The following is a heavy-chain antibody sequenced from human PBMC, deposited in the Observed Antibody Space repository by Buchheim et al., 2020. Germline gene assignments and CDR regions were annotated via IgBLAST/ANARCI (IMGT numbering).Heavy chain of an antibody. V-gene: IGHV3-33*01. CDR1: GFTLSSFA. J-gene: IGHJ6*02. CDR2: IWYDGSNK. Sequence: QVQLVESGGGVVQPGRSLGLSCTASGFTLSSFAMSWVRQAPGKGLEWVAIIWYDGSNKYYTESVKGLFIVHRDNSKNTLYLQMSSLRADDTAVYYRARVMDRAAYGMDVWGQGTT. D-gene: IGHD5-18*01. CDR3: ARVMDRAAYGMDV.